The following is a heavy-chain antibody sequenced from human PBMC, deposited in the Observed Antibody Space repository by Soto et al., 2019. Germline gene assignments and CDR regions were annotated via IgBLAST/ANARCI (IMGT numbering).Heavy chain of an antibody. CDR2: INHSGST. D-gene: IGHD6-13*01. CDR3: ARAHDTHSSSWFHAFDI. CDR1: GGSFSGYY. V-gene: IGHV4-34*01. J-gene: IGHJ3*02. Sequence: SETLSLTCAVYGGSFSGYYWSWIRQPPGKGLEWIGEINHSGSTNYNPSLKSRVTISVDTSKNQFSLKLSSVTAADTAVYYCARAHDTHSSSWFHAFDIWGQGTMVTVSS.